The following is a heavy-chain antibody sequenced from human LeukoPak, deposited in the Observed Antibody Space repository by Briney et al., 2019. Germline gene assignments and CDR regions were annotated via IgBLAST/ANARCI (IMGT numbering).Heavy chain of an antibody. CDR2: LNPNSGNT. D-gene: IGHD3-10*01. J-gene: IGHJ5*02. V-gene: IGHV1-8*01. Sequence: ASVKVSCKASGYTFTSYDINWVRQATGQGLEWMGWLNPNSGNTGYAQKFQGRVTMTRNPSISTAYMELSSLRSEDTAVYYCARGGGSGSYYNVWFDPWGQGTLVTVSS. CDR1: GYTFTSYD. CDR3: ARGGGSGSYYNVWFDP.